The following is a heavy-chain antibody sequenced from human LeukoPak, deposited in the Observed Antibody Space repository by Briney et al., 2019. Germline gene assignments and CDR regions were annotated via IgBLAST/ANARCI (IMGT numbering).Heavy chain of an antibody. V-gene: IGHV1-2*02. J-gene: IGHJ4*02. CDR1: GYTFTGYY. CDR3: ASLVVGTISITFDY. Sequence: ASVKVSCKASGYTFTGYYIHWVRQAPGQGLEWMGWINPNSGDTKCAQKLQGRVTMTRDTSISTAYMELSRLRSDDTAMYYCASLVVGTISITFDYWGQGTLVTVSS. D-gene: IGHD5-12*01. CDR2: INPNSGDT.